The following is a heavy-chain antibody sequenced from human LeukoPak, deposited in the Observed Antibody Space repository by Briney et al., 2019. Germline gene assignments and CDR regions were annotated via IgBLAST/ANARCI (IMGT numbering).Heavy chain of an antibody. CDR2: ISGGGGVT. D-gene: IGHD1-1*01. CDR3: ARRHTSYWYFDL. J-gene: IGHJ2*01. CDR1: GFTFSSYS. V-gene: IGHV3-21*01. Sequence: PGGSLRLSCAASGFTFSSYSMNWVRQAPGKGLEWVSAISGGGGVTYYADSVKGRFTISRDNAKNSLYLQMNSLRAEDTAVYYCARRHTSYWYFDLWGRGTLVTVSS.